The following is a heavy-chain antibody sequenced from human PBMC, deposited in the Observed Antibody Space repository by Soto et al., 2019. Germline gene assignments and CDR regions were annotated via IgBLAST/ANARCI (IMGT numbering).Heavy chain of an antibody. CDR2: IYYSGST. D-gene: IGHD2-15*01. J-gene: IGHJ6*02. V-gene: IGHV4-59*01. CDR3: ARYVRIASGYYYYGMDV. Sequence: ETLSLTCTVSGGSISSYYWSWIRQSPGKGLEWIGYIYYSGSTNYNPSLKSRVTISVDTSKNQFSLKLSSVTAADTAVYYCARYVRIASGYYYYGMDVWGQGTTVTVSS. CDR1: GGSISSYY.